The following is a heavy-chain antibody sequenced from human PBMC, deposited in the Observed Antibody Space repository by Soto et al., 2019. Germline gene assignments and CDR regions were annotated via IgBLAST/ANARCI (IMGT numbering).Heavy chain of an antibody. CDR1: SDSISSYY. D-gene: IGHD6-19*01. Sequence: QVQLQESGPGLVRPSETLSLTCTVSSDSISSYYWIWIRQSQGKGLEWIGYTAYSGNTNYNPSLKIRVPISGDTSKNQFSLRLSSVTAAHTAVYYCARAVGDPLYYLDYWGQGTLVTVSS. V-gene: IGHV4-59*08. CDR3: ARAVGDPLYYLDY. CDR2: TAYSGNT. J-gene: IGHJ4*02.